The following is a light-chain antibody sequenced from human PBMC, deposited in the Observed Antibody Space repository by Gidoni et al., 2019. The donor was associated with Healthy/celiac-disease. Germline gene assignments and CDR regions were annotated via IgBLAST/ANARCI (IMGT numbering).Light chain of an antibody. J-gene: IGLJ3*02. CDR3: RSYTSSSTPWV. Sequence: SPGQSITISCTGTSSDVGGYNYVSWYQQHPGKAPKLMIYDVSNRPSGVSNRFSGSKSGNTASLTVSGLQAEDEADYYCRSYTSSSTPWVFGGGTKLTV. CDR2: DVS. CDR1: SSDVGGYNY. V-gene: IGLV2-14*03.